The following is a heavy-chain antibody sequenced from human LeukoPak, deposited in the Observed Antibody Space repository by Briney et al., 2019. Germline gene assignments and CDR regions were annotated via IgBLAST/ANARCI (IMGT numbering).Heavy chain of an antibody. CDR1: GFTFSSYA. Sequence: GGSLRLSCAASGFTFSSYAVSWVRQAPGKGLEWVSAISGSGGSTYYADSVKGRFTISRDNSKNTLYLQMNSLRAEDTAVYYCAKDQDADYGQFDYWGQGTLVTVSS. V-gene: IGHV3-23*01. CDR2: ISGSGGST. CDR3: AKDQDADYGQFDY. J-gene: IGHJ4*02. D-gene: IGHD3-16*01.